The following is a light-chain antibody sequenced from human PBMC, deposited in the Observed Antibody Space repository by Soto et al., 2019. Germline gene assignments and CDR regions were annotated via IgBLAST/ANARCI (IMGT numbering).Light chain of an antibody. CDR3: QIYNSAPPMFT. CDR2: GAS. Sequence: DIQLTQSPASLSASVGDRVTITCRASQGVRIYLAWYQQKPGKVPKLLIYGASTLQSGVPSRFSGSGSGTDFTLTISSLQPEDVATYYCQIYNSAPPMFTFVGGTKVEIK. CDR1: QGVRIY. V-gene: IGKV1-27*01. J-gene: IGKJ4*01.